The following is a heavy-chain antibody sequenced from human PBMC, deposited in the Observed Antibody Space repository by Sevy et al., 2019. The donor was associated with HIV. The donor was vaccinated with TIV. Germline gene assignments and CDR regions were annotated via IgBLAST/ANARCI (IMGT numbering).Heavy chain of an antibody. V-gene: IGHV3-73*01. D-gene: IGHD6-6*01. CDR3: TFSSDYYKYGWDV. J-gene: IGHJ6*02. CDR2: MRSKANTFAT. CDR1: GFTFSDAA. Sequence: GGSLRLSCAASGFTFSDAAMHWVRQAPGKGLEWLGRMRSKANTFATAYAAPAKGRFTISRDDSKNTAYLHMSSLRTEDTAIYYCTFSSDYYKYGWDVWGQGTTVTVSS.